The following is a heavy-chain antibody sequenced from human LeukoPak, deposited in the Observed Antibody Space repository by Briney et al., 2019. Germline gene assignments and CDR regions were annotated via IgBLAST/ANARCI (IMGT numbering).Heavy chain of an antibody. CDR3: AKDLGSYSYYYYGMDV. V-gene: IGHV3-30*18. Sequence: GGSLRLSCAASGFTFSSYGMHWVRQAPGKGLEWVAVISYDGSNKYYADSVKGRFTISRDNSKNTLYLQMNSLRAEDTAVYYCAKDLGSYSYYYYGMDVWGQGTTVTVSS. J-gene: IGHJ6*02. D-gene: IGHD1-26*01. CDR1: GFTFSSYG. CDR2: ISYDGSNK.